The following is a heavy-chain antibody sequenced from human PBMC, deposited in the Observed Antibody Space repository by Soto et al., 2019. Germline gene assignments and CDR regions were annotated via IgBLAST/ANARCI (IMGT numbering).Heavy chain of an antibody. CDR3: AGYFDYHSYYYTDV. V-gene: IGHV3-74*01. CDR2: INSDGSST. CDR1: GFTFSSYW. J-gene: IGHJ6*03. D-gene: IGHD3-9*01. Sequence: GSLRLSCAASGFTFSSYWMHWVRQAPGKGLVWVSRINSDGSSTSYADSVKGRFTISRDNAKNTLYLQMNSLRAEDTAVYYCAGYFDYHSYYYTDVWGKGTTVTVSS.